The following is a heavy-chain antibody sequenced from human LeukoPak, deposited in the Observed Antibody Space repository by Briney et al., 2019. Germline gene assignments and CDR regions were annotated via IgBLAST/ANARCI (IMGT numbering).Heavy chain of an antibody. V-gene: IGHV3-30*04. J-gene: IGHJ4*02. CDR2: ISYDGSNK. CDR3: ARVGEDYDQGTDFDY. CDR1: GFTFSSYA. D-gene: IGHD3-10*02. Sequence: PGGSLRLSCAASGFTFSSYAMHWVRQAPGKGLEWVAVISYDGSNKYYADSVKGRFTISRDNSKNTLYLQMNSLRAEDTAVYYCARVGEDYDQGTDFDYWGQGTLVTVSS.